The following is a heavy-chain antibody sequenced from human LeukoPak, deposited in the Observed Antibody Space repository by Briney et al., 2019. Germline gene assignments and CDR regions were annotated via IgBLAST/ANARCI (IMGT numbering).Heavy chain of an antibody. D-gene: IGHD4-11*01. CDR1: GYTFTGYY. J-gene: IGHJ6*02. CDR3: ARDHTVTPSGRYYYYGMDV. V-gene: IGHV1-2*02. CDR2: INPNSGGT. Sequence: ASVKVSCKASGYTFTGYYMHWVRQAPGQGLEWMGWINPNSGGTNYAQKSQGRVTMTRDTSISTAYMELSRLRSDDTAVYYCARDHTVTPSGRYYYYGMDVWGQGTTVTVSS.